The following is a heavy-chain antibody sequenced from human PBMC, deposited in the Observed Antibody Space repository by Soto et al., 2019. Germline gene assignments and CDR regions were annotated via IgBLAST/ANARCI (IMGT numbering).Heavy chain of an antibody. Sequence: ASVKVSCKASGGTFSSYAISWVRQAPGQGLEWMGGIIPIFGTANYAQKFQGRVTITADESTSTAYMELSSLRSEDTAMYYCARGYDYGDYWAFDYWGQGTLVTVSS. CDR2: IIPIFGTA. CDR3: ARGYDYGDYWAFDY. V-gene: IGHV1-69*13. D-gene: IGHD4-17*01. J-gene: IGHJ4*02. CDR1: GGTFSSYA.